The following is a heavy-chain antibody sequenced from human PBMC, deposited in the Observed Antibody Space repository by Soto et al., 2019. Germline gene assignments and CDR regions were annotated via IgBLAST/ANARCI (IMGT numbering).Heavy chain of an antibody. D-gene: IGHD5-18*01. CDR2: IIPMFGTA. CDR3: ASGIQLWLRRINNGYSG. Sequence: QVQLVQSGAEVKKPESSVKVSCKAPGGTFSTYAISWVRQAPGQGLEWMGGIIPMFGTANYAQRFQDRVTITADESTNTVYMELISLRSEATAVYFCASGIQLWLRRINNGYSGWGQGTLVTVSS. CDR1: GGTFSTYA. V-gene: IGHV1-69*12. J-gene: IGHJ4*02.